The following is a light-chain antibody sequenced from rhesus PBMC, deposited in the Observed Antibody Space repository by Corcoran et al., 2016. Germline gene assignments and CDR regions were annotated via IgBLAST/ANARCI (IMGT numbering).Light chain of an antibody. CDR2: AAT. Sequence: DIQMTQSPSSLSASVGDRVTITCRARENGNNYVHWYQQKPGKAPKLLIYAATTLQSGVPSRFRGSGSWTDYTFTLRILQPGDVATYYFQHSYATPLTFGRGTKVGIK. J-gene: IGKJ4*01. V-gene: IGKV1-74*01. CDR1: ENGNNY. CDR3: QHSYATPLT.